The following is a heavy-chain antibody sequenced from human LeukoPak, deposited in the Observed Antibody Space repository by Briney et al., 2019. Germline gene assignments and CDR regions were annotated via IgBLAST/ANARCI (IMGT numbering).Heavy chain of an antibody. CDR3: ARSGRMATITYYFDY. J-gene: IGHJ4*02. CDR2: IIPIFGTA. V-gene: IGHV1-69*05. CDR1: GGTFSSYA. D-gene: IGHD5-24*01. Sequence: ASVKVSCKASGGTFSSYAISWVRQAPRQGLEWMGGIIPIFGTANYAQKFQGRVTITTDESTSTAYMELSSLRSEDTAVYYCARSGRMATITYYFDYWGQGTLVTVSS.